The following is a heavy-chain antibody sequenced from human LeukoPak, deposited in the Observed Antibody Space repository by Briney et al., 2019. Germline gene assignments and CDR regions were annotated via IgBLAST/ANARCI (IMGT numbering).Heavy chain of an antibody. J-gene: IGHJ5*01. V-gene: IGHV4-39*02. CDR1: GGSIASSSYY. D-gene: IGHD3-10*01. CDR3: ARRVGFYGSGSLNYFDP. Sequence: SETLSLTCCVSGGSIASSSYYWGWIRQPPGKGLEWIGSVFRTGTTYYSASLKSRVSISVDTSKNDFALKLASVTAADTAMYFCARRVGFYGSGSLNYFDPWGQGILVSVSS. CDR2: VFRTGTT.